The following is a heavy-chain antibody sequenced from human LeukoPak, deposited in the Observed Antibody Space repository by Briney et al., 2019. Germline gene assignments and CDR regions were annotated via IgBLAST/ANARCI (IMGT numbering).Heavy chain of an antibody. Sequence: PGGSLRLSCAASGFSVSSYYMTWVRQAPGKGLEWVSSISSSSSYIYYADSVKGRFTISRDNAKNSLYLQMNSLRAEDTAVYYCARDGGLWYYGMDVWGQGTTVTVSS. D-gene: IGHD2-15*01. CDR2: ISSSSSYI. J-gene: IGHJ6*02. CDR1: GFSVSSYY. V-gene: IGHV3-21*01. CDR3: ARDGGLWYYGMDV.